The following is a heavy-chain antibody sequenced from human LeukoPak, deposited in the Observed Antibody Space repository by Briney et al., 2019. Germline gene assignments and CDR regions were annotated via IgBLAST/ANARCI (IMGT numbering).Heavy chain of an antibody. CDR3: ARDRGSPLRKPIPRDYYFDS. J-gene: IGHJ4*02. CDR2: IYPNSGGT. D-gene: IGHD2-21*01. Sequence: ASVKVSCKASGYTFTGYYMHWVRRAPGQGLEWMGWIYPNSGGTNYAQKLQGRVTMTRDTSISTAYMELSRLTSDDTAVYFCARDRGSPLRKPIPRDYYFDSWGQGSLVTVSS. V-gene: IGHV1-2*02. CDR1: GYTFTGYY.